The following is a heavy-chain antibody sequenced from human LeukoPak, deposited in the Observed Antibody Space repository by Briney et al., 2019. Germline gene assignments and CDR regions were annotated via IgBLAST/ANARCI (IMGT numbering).Heavy chain of an antibody. D-gene: IGHD5-12*01. J-gene: IGHJ4*02. V-gene: IGHV1-8*01. Sequence: ASVKVSCKASGYTFTSYDINWVRQATGQGLEWMGWMNPNSGNTGYAQKFQGRVTMTRNTSISTAYMELSSLRAEDTALYYCAKASGGWLRTYYFDYWGQGTLVTVSS. CDR2: MNPNSGNT. CDR1: GYTFTSYD. CDR3: AKASGGWLRTYYFDY.